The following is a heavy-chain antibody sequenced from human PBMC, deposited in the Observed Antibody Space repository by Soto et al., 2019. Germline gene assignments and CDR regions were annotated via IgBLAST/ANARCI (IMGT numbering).Heavy chain of an antibody. J-gene: IGHJ4*02. D-gene: IGHD5-12*01. CDR3: AREGSGYNF. CDR2: SVPDFGGP. CDR1: GYTFTGYY. Sequence: ASVKVSCKASGYTFTGYYMHWVRQAPGQGLEWVGGSVPDFGGPNYAQRFRGRVTITSDESMSTGYMELSSLRSDDTAVYYCAREGSGYNFWGQGTQLTVSS. V-gene: IGHV1-2*02.